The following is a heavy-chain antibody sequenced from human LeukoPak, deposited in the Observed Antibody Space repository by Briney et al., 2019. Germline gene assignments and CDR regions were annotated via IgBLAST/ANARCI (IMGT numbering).Heavy chain of an antibody. CDR2: INHSGST. CDR1: GGSFSGYY. V-gene: IGHV4-34*01. CDR3: ARAGGSYRGDNWFDP. J-gene: IGHJ5*02. D-gene: IGHD1-26*01. Sequence: SETLSLTCAVYGGSFSGYYWSWIRQPPGKGLEWIGEINHSGSTNYNPSLKSRVTISVDTSKNQFSLKLSSVTAADTAVYYCARAGGSYRGDNWFDPWGQGTLVTVSS.